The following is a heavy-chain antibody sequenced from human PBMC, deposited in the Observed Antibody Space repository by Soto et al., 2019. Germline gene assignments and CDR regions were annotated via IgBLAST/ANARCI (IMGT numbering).Heavy chain of an antibody. D-gene: IGHD1-26*01. V-gene: IGHV3-30-3*01. CDR2: ISYDGSNK. J-gene: IGHJ4*02. CDR1: GFTFSSYA. Sequence: QVQLVESGGGVVQPGRSLRLSCAASGFTFSSYAMHWVRQAPGNGLEWVAVISYDGSNKYYADSVKGRFTISRDNSKNTLYLQMNSLRAEDTAVYYCARDSGSFYLDYWGQGTLVTVSS. CDR3: ARDSGSFYLDY.